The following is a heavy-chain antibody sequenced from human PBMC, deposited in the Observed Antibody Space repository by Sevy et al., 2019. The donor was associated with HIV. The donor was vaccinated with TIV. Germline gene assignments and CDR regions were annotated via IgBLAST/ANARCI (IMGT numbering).Heavy chain of an antibody. CDR3: ATTKDYYDSSGYPFDY. J-gene: IGHJ4*02. CDR1: GYTLTELS. V-gene: IGHV1-24*01. Sequence: ASVKVSCKVSGYTLTELSMHWVRQAPGKGLEWMGSFDPEDGETIYAQNFQGRVIMTEDRSTDTAYMELSSLRSEDTAVYYCATTKDYYDSSGYPFDYWGQGTLVTVSS. D-gene: IGHD3-22*01. CDR2: FDPEDGET.